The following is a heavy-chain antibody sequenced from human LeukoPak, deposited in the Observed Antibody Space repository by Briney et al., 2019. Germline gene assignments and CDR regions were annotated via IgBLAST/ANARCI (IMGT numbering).Heavy chain of an antibody. Sequence: GGSLRLSCAASGFTVSSNYMSWVRQAPGKGLEWVSVIYSGGNTYYADSVKGRFTISRDKSKNILYLQMNSLRAEDTALYYCARDRDFPQDQLDYWGQGTLVTVSS. CDR2: IYSGGNT. CDR3: ARDRDFPQDQLDY. V-gene: IGHV3-53*01. CDR1: GFTVSSNY. J-gene: IGHJ4*02. D-gene: IGHD2-21*02.